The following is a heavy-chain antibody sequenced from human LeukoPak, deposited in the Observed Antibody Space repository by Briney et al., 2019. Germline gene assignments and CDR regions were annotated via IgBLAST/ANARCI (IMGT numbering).Heavy chain of an antibody. CDR1: GFTFSSYG. CDR2: IWYDGSNK. CDR3: ARLGSGWSIDY. V-gene: IGHV3-33*01. D-gene: IGHD6-19*01. J-gene: IGHJ4*02. Sequence: PGGSLRLSCATSGFTFSSYGILWVRQAPGKGLERVAVIWYDGSNKYYADSVKGRFTISRDQPKNTAYLQMNNVRVEDTAVYYCARLGSGWSIDYWGQGTLVTVSS.